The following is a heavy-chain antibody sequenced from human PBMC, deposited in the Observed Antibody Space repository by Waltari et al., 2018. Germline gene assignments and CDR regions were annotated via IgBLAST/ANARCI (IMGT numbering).Heavy chain of an antibody. Sequence: EVQLVESGGGLVQPGRSLRLSCTASGFTFGDYAMSWVRPAPGKGLEGGGFIRSKAYGGTTEYAASVKGRFTISRDDSKSIAYLQMNSLKTEDTAVYYCTRGLRGERGGNFEKSVWSAFDIWGQGTMVTVSS. D-gene: IGHD2-21*02. CDR2: IRSKAYGGTT. CDR1: GFTFGDYA. J-gene: IGHJ3*02. CDR3: TRGLRGERGGNFEKSVWSAFDI. V-gene: IGHV3-49*04.